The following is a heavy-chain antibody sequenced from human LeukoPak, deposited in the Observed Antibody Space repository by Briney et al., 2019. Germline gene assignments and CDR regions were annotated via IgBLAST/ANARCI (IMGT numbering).Heavy chain of an antibody. J-gene: IGHJ6*03. CDR3: AKEGAYYDSGSYIGHYMDV. Sequence: GGSLRLSCAASGFTFSSYGMHWVRPAPGKGLEWGAFIRFDGSNKYYADSVRGRFTISRDNSKDTLYLQMNSLRAEDTAVYYCAKEGAYYDSGSYIGHYMDVWGKGTTVTVFS. CDR1: GFTFSSYG. D-gene: IGHD3-10*01. CDR2: IRFDGSNK. V-gene: IGHV3-30*02.